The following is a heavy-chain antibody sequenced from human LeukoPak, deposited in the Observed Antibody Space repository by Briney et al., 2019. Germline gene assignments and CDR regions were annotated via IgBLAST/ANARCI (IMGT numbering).Heavy chain of an antibody. V-gene: IGHV5-51*01. CDR2: IYPGDSDT. J-gene: IGHJ4*02. CDR1: GYSFTSYW. D-gene: IGHD2-2*01. Sequence: GESLKISCKGSGYSFTSYWIGWVRQMPGKGLEWMEIIYPGDSDTRYSPSFQGQVTISADKSISTAYLQWSSLKASDTAMYYCARGLGYCSSTSCYSLDYWGQGTLVTVSS. CDR3: ARGLGYCSSTSCYSLDY.